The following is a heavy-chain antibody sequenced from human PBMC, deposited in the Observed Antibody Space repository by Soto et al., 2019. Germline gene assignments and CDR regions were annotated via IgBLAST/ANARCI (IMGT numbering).Heavy chain of an antibody. CDR3: AREYTAWPLAYGLDV. V-gene: IGHV3-21*01. CDR1: GFTFSTYS. J-gene: IGHJ6*02. D-gene: IGHD2-2*02. Sequence: PGGSLRLSCVGSGFTFSTYSINWVRQAPGKGLEWVSSISSRSDIYYADSVKGRFTISRDNAKNSVSLQMHSLRAEDTAVYYCAREYTAWPLAYGLDVWGQGTTGTVSS. CDR2: ISSRSDI.